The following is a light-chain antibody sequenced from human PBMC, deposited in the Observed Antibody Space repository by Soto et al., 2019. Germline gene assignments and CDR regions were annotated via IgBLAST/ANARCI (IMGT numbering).Light chain of an antibody. CDR1: SSDVGGYNY. CDR2: DVS. CDR3: SSYTSSSLYV. Sequence: QSALTQPDSVSGSPGQSITISCTGTSSDVGGYNYVSWYQQHPGKAPKDTIYDVSNRPSGVSNRFSGSKSGNTATLTISGLQAEDEADYYCSSYTSSSLYVFGTGTKLTVL. J-gene: IGLJ1*01. V-gene: IGLV2-14*01.